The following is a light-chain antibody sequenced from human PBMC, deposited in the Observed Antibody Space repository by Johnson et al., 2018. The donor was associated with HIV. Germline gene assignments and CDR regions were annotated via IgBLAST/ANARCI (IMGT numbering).Light chain of an antibody. CDR1: SSNIGNAY. Sequence: QSVLTQSPSVSAAPGQKVTISCSGRSSNIGNAYVSWYQQLPGTAPKLLIYENDKRPSGIPDRFSGSKSGTSATLAITGLQTGDEADYYCGTWDNSLGVFFVFGTGTEVTVL. J-gene: IGLJ1*01. V-gene: IGLV1-51*02. CDR3: GTWDNSLGVFFV. CDR2: END.